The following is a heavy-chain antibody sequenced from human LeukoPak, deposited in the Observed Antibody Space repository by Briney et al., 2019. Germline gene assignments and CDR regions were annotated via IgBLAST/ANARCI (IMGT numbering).Heavy chain of an antibody. Sequence: SETLSLTCTVSGGSISSNYWSWIRQPPGKGLEWIGYIYNSGTTNYNPSLKGRVTLSIDTSKNQLSLKLRSVTAADTAVYYCTRESGPYCPFGYWGQGTLVVVPS. D-gene: IGHD1-26*01. V-gene: IGHV4-59*01. CDR3: TRESGPYCPFGY. CDR2: IYNSGTT. J-gene: IGHJ4*02. CDR1: GGSISSNY.